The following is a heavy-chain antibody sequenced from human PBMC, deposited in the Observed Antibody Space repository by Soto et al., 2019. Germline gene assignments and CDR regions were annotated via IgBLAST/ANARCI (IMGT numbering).Heavy chain of an antibody. J-gene: IGHJ3*02. V-gene: IGHV4-34*02. CDR1: GRSMSGYN. Sequence: QVQQQQWGARLLKPSETLSLTCAEYGRSMSGYNWSWLRRSPVRGLEWIGEIGPTGDTNYGPSFMSRVTVSGDTSKYELSLRLTQVTAADTATYLCARNGVGFGFDIWGLGTMVSVSS. CDR2: IGPTGDT. D-gene: IGHD3-10*01. CDR3: ARNGVGFGFDI.